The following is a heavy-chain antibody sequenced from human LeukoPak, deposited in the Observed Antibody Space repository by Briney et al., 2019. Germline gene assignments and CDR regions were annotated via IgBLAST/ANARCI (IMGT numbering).Heavy chain of an antibody. CDR2: INPSGGST. CDR3: AREGVDTAMVLVG. V-gene: IGHV1-46*01. CDR1: GYTFTSYY. D-gene: IGHD5-18*01. Sequence: ASVTVSCKASGYTFTSYYMHWVRQAPGQGLEWMGIINPSGGSTSYAQKFQGRVTITRDTSTSTVYMELSSLRSEDTAVYYCAREGVDTAMVLVGWGQGTLVTVSS. J-gene: IGHJ4*02.